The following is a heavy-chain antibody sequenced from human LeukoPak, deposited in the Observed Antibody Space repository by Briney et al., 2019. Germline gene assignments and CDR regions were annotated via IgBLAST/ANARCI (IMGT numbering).Heavy chain of an antibody. CDR1: GFTFSSYW. Sequence: TGGSLRLSCAASGFTFSSYWMSWVRQAPGKGLEWVANIKHDGNEKYYVDSVKGRFTISRDNAKNSLYLQMNSLRVEDTAVYYCVRVGSGYSDYWGQGTLVTVSS. D-gene: IGHD3-22*01. CDR2: IKHDGNEK. V-gene: IGHV3-7*01. CDR3: VRVGSGYSDY. J-gene: IGHJ4*02.